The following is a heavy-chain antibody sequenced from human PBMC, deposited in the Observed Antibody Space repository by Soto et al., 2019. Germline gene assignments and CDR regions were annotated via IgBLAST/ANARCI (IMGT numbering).Heavy chain of an antibody. CDR2: ISSSSSYI. CDR3: ARDLRHYSDDPSYFDY. CDR1: GFTFSSYS. J-gene: IGHJ4*02. Sequence: GGSLRLSCAASGFTFSSYSMNWVRQAPGKGLEWVSSISSSSSYIYYADSVKGRFTISRDNAKNSLYLQMNSLRAEDTAVYYCARDLRHYSDDPSYFDYWGQGTLVTVSS. D-gene: IGHD2-21*01. V-gene: IGHV3-21*01.